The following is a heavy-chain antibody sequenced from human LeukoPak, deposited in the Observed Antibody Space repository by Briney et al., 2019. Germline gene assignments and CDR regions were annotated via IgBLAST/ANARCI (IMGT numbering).Heavy chain of an antibody. CDR2: IYYSGST. CDR3: ARDLPRDHSRRKASYSSSRFDY. V-gene: IGHV4-39*07. Sequence: KSSETLSLTCTVSGGSISSSSYYWGWIRQPPGKGLEWIGSIYYSGSTYYNPSLKSRVTILVDTSKNQFSLKLSSVTAADTAVYYCARDLPRDHSRRKASYSSSRFDYWGQGTLVTVSS. CDR1: GGSISSSSYY. D-gene: IGHD6-13*01. J-gene: IGHJ4*02.